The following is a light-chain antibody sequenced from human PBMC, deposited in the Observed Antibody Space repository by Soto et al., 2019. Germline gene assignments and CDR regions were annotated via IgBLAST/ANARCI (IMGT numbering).Light chain of an antibody. CDR2: DAS. V-gene: IGKV1-5*01. CDR3: QQYETFSGT. CDR1: QSVSGC. J-gene: IGKJ1*01. Sequence: DIQMTQSPSTLSASVGDTVTVTCRASQSVSGCLAWYQQKPGEAPKLLIYDASALPRGVPSRFSGSGSGTKFTLPIASLHPDDFATYSCQQYETFSGTFGPGTKVEI.